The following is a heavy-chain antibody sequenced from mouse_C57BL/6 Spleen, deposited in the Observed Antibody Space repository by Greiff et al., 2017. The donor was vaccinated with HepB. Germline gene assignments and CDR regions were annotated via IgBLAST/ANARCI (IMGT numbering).Heavy chain of an antibody. J-gene: IGHJ4*01. CDR1: GYTFTSYG. D-gene: IGHD4-1*01. CDR3: ALTGTKRDYAMDY. CDR2: IYPRSGNT. V-gene: IGHV1-81*01. Sequence: QVQLKQSGAELARPGASVKLSCKASGYTFTSYGISWVKQRTGQGLEWIGEIYPRSGNTYYNEKFKGKATLTADKSSSTAYMELRSLTSEDSAVYFCALTGTKRDYAMDYWGQGTSVTVSS.